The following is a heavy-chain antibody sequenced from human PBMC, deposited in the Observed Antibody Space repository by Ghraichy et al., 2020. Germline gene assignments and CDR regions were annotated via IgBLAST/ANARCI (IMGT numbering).Heavy chain of an antibody. CDR3: ARVIGTAEVAGTGKYYFDY. V-gene: IGHV4-39*01. CDR2: IHHSGST. CDR1: GGSVSSSNYY. D-gene: IGHD6-19*01. J-gene: IGHJ4*02. Sequence: SETLSLTCTVSGGSVSSSNYYWGWIRQPPGKGLEWIANIHHSGSTYYNPSLKSRVTISIDTSKNQFSLNVTSVTAADTAVYYCARVIGTAEVAGTGKYYFDYWGQGTLGTVSS.